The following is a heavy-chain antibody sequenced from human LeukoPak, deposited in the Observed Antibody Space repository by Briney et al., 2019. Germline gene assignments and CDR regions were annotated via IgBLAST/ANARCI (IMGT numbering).Heavy chain of an antibody. V-gene: IGHV3-48*03. J-gene: IGHJ6*03. CDR2: ISSSGSTI. CDR1: GFTFSSYE. CDR3: ARDYDSSGYYYYYYYMDV. D-gene: IGHD3-22*01. Sequence: GGSLRLSCAASGFTFSSYEMNWVRQAPGKGLEWVSYISSSGSTIYYADSVKGRFTISRDNAKNSLYLQMSSLRAEDTAVYYCARDYDSSGYYYYYYYMDVWGQGTLVTVSS.